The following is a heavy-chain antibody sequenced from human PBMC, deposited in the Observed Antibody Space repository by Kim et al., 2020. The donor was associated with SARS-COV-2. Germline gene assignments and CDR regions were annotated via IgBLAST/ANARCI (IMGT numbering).Heavy chain of an antibody. V-gene: IGHV4-30-4*01. CDR2: IHYSGNT. Sequence: SETLSLTCTVSGGSITSGDYYWSWIRQPPGKGLEWVGYIHYSGNTYYHPSLKSRTIISVDTSKNQFSLKLSSVTAADAAVYYCARGGITMARDPNYYYYGVDVWGQGTTVTVS. J-gene: IGHJ6*02. CDR1: GGSITSGDYY. CDR3: ARGGITMARDPNYYYYGVDV. D-gene: IGHD3-10*01.